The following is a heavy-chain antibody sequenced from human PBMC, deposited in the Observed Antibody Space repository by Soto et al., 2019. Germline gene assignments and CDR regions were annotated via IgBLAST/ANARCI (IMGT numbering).Heavy chain of an antibody. CDR1: GDTISTGGYS. Sequence: SETLSLTCAVSGDTISTGGYSWAWIRQPPGKALEWIGHTYHSGNPYYNTSLKSRVIISVDRSKNQFSLKLRSVTAADTAVYYCVGEHIAFSGREQHTGMVVWGQGTAVSVS. CDR3: VGEHIAFSGREQHTGMVV. V-gene: IGHV4-30-2*01. J-gene: IGHJ6*02. CDR2: TYHSGNP. D-gene: IGHD3-3*02.